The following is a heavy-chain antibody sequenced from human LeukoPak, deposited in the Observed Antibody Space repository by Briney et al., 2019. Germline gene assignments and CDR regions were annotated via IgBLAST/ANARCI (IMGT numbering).Heavy chain of an antibody. CDR2: INSDGSTT. Sequence: GGSLTLSCAASGFTLSSHWMHWVRQAPGKGLVWVSRINSDGSTTNYADSVKGRFTISRDNAENTLYLQMNSLRVEDTAVYYCTRRVSATRWFDPRGQGTLVTVSS. D-gene: IGHD2-15*01. V-gene: IGHV3-74*01. J-gene: IGHJ5*02. CDR1: GFTLSSHW. CDR3: TRRVSATRWFDP.